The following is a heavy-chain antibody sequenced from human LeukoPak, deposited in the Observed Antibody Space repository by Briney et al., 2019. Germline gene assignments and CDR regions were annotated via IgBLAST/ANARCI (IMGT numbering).Heavy chain of an antibody. V-gene: IGHV4-39*07. J-gene: IGHJ4*02. CDR1: GGSISSSSYY. CDR3: ARHGSRYGSYGY. Sequence: PSETLPLTCTVSGGSISSSSYYWGGIRQPPGKGLEWIGTIYYSGSTYYNPSLKSRVTISVDTSKNQFSLKLSSVTAADTAVYYCARHGSRYGSYGYWGQGTLVTVSS. CDR2: IYYSGST. D-gene: IGHD1-26*01.